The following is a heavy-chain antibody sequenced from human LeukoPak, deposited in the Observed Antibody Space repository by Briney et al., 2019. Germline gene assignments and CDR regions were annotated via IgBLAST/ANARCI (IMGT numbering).Heavy chain of an antibody. J-gene: IGHJ4*02. CDR2: IIHSGGT. V-gene: IGHV4-34*01. CDR3: ARGLGGSYYFDH. D-gene: IGHD1-26*01. Sequence: PSETLSLTCAVYGGSFSGYYWSWIRQPPGKGLDWIGEIIHSGGTNYNPSLKSRDTISVDTSKNQFSLNLNSINAADTAVYYCARGLGGSYYFDHWGQGTLVTVSS. CDR1: GGSFSGYY.